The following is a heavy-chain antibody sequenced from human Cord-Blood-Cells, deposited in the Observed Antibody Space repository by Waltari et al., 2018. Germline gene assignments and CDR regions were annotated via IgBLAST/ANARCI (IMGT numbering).Heavy chain of an antibody. D-gene: IGHD6-6*01. CDR2: INHSGST. V-gene: IGHV4-34*01. CDR3: ARGVGDMGVAARFDY. CDR1: GGSFSGYY. J-gene: IGHJ4*02. Sequence: QVQLQQWGAGLLKPSETLSLTSAVYGGSFSGYYWSWIRQPPGKGLEWYGEINHSGSTNYNPSLKSRVTISVDTSKNQFSLKLSSVTAADTAVYYCARGVGDMGVAARFDYWGQGTLVTVSS.